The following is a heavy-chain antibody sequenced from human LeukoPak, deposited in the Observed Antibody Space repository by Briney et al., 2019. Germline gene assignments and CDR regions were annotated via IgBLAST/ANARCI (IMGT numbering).Heavy chain of an antibody. J-gene: IGHJ4*02. V-gene: IGHV1-24*01. CDR1: GYTLSDLS. CDR3: ATVVGYYQSFDY. D-gene: IGHD1-26*01. Sequence: ASVKVSCKVSGYTLSDLSMHWVRQTPGKGLKWMGGFDPEERKRIYAQNFQGRVTMTEDTSTDTAYMELSSLRSEDTAVYYCATVVGYYQSFDYWGRGTLVTVSS. CDR2: FDPEERKR.